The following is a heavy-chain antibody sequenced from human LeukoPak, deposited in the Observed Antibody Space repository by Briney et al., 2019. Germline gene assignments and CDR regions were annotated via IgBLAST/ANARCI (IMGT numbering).Heavy chain of an antibody. D-gene: IGHD1-26*01. J-gene: IGHJ4*02. Sequence: ASVNISCKASGYTFTSYGISWVRQAPGQGLEWMGWISAYNGNTNYAQKLQGRVTMTTDTSTSTAYMELRSLRSDDTAVYYCARRWELTKDDYWGQGTLVTVSS. V-gene: IGHV1-18*01. CDR3: ARRWELTKDDY. CDR2: ISAYNGNT. CDR1: GYTFTSYG.